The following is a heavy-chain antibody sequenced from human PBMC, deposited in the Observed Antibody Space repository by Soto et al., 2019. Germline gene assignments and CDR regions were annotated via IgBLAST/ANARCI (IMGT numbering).Heavy chain of an antibody. CDR3: ARSLGIYCSGGSCYSRWFDP. CDR2: IYYSGST. CDR1: GGSISSGGYY. V-gene: IGHV4-31*03. Sequence: QVQLQESGPGLVKPSQTLSLTCTVSGGSISSGGYYWSWIRQHPGKGLEWIGYIYYSGSTYYTPSLKSRVTISVDTSKNQFSLKLSSVTAADTAVYYCARSLGIYCSGGSCYSRWFDPWGQGTLVTVSS. D-gene: IGHD2-15*01. J-gene: IGHJ5*02.